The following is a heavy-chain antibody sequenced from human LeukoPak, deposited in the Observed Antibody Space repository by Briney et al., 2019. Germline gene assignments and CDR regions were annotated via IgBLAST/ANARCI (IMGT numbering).Heavy chain of an antibody. CDR1: GGAFSSYA. D-gene: IGHD6-19*01. CDR3: AKGREIAVAGFEDWFDP. V-gene: IGHV1-69*04. CDR2: IIPIFGIA. Sequence: SVKVSCKASGGAFSSYAISWVRQAPGQGLEWMGRIIPIFGIANYAQKFQGRVTITADKSTSTAYMELSSLRSEDTAVYYCAKGREIAVAGFEDWFDPWGQGTLVTVSS. J-gene: IGHJ5*02.